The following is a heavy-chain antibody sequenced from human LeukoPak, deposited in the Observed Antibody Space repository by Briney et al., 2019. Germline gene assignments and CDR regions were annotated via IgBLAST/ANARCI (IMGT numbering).Heavy chain of an antibody. Sequence: SETLSLTCTVSGGSISSYYWSWIRQPPGKGLEWIGYIYYSGSTNYNPSLKSRVTISVDTSKNQFSLKLTSVTAADTAVYYCARGNSGSYSQFDYWGQGTLVTVSS. CDR2: IYYSGST. D-gene: IGHD1-26*01. CDR3: ARGNSGSYSQFDY. J-gene: IGHJ4*02. V-gene: IGHV4-59*01. CDR1: GGSISSYY.